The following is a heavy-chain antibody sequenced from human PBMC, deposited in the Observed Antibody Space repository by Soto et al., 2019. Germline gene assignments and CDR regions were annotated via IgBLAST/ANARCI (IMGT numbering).Heavy chain of an antibody. Sequence: SETLSLTCTVSGGSISSYYWSWIRQPPGKGLEWIGYIYYSGSTNYNPSLKSRLTISVDTSKNQFSLKLSSVTAAGTAVYYCARSDHYYYDSSGYWDYWGQGTLVTVSS. J-gene: IGHJ4*02. CDR1: GGSISSYY. D-gene: IGHD3-22*01. V-gene: IGHV4-59*08. CDR3: ARSDHYYYDSSGYWDY. CDR2: IYYSGST.